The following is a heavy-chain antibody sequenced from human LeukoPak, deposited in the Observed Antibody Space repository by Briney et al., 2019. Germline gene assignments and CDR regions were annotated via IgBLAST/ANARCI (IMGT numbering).Heavy chain of an antibody. Sequence: GASVKVSCKASGGTFSSYAISWVRQAPGQGLEWMGRIIPILGIANYAQKFQGRVTITADKSTSTAYMELSSLRSEDAAVYYCARDYDYFDYWGQGTLVTVSS. CDR2: IIPILGIA. CDR3: ARDYDYFDY. D-gene: IGHD4-17*01. V-gene: IGHV1-69*04. J-gene: IGHJ4*02. CDR1: GGTFSSYA.